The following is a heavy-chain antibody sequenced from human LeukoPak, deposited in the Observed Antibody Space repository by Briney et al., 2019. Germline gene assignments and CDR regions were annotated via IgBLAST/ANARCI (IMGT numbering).Heavy chain of an antibody. CDR1: GYTFTGYY. J-gene: IGHJ3*02. CDR3: ARVRVDIVATIGPLDI. CDR2: INPNSGGT. Sequence: ASVKVSCKASGYTFTGYYMHWVRQAPGQGLEWMGWINPNSGGTNYAQKFQGRATMTRDTSISTAYMELSRLRSDDTAVYYCARVRVDIVATIGPLDIWGQGTMVTVSS. V-gene: IGHV1-2*02. D-gene: IGHD5-12*01.